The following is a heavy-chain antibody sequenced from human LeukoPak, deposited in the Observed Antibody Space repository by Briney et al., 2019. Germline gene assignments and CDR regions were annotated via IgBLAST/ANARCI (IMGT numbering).Heavy chain of an antibody. CDR3: ARAYEYGWFDP. Sequence: ASVKVSCKTSGYTFTDYFLHWIRQAPGQGLDWMGWINPKTGGTTYAQKFLGRVTMTRDTSISTGTMELTRLTSDDTAVYYCARAYEYGWFDPWGQGTLVTVSS. CDR2: INPKTGGT. J-gene: IGHJ5*02. CDR1: GYTFTDYF. V-gene: IGHV1-2*02. D-gene: IGHD3-16*01.